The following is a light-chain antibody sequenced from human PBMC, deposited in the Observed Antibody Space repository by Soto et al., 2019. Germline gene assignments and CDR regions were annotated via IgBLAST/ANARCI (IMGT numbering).Light chain of an antibody. Sequence: EIVLTQSPGTLSLSPGERDILSCRASQRVGSSSLAWYQQRPGQAPRLLIDGVSTRATGIPDRFSGSGSGTDFTLTISRLESEDFAVYFCQQFGTSPAFGGGTKVEIK. CDR1: QRVGSSS. J-gene: IGKJ4*01. CDR2: GVS. CDR3: QQFGTSPA. V-gene: IGKV3-20*01.